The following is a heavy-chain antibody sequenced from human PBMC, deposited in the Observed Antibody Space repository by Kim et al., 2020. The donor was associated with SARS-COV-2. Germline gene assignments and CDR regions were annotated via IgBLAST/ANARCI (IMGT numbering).Heavy chain of an antibody. V-gene: IGHV1-2*02. CDR3: ASWTQQEEWLRLSYYYGMDV. D-gene: IGHD5-12*01. Sequence: ASVKVSCKASGYTFTGYYMHWVRQAPGQGLEWMGWINPNSGGTNYAQKFQGRVTMTRDTSISTAYMELSRLRSDDTAVYYCASWTQQEEWLRLSYYYGMDVWGQGTTVTVSS. J-gene: IGHJ6*02. CDR2: INPNSGGT. CDR1: GYTFTGYY.